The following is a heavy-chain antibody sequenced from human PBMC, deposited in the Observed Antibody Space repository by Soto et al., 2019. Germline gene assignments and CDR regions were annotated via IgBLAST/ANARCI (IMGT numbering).Heavy chain of an antibody. V-gene: IGHV1-2*02. J-gene: IGHJ3*02. CDR3: ARGGGVGVAGSAAFDM. Sequence: QLHLVQSGAVVKKPGASVTVSCSASGYPVTAYYMHWVRQAPGRGLEWMGGINPATGAAKYTQTFRGRGTMTGDPSRSKVFMELSGLTSGDTAVFFWARGGGVGVAGSAAFDMWGQGTLVTVSS. D-gene: IGHD3-3*01. CDR1: GYPVTAYY. CDR2: INPATGAA.